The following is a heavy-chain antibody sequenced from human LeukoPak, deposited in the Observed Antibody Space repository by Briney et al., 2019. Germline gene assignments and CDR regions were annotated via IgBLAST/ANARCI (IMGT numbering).Heavy chain of an antibody. Sequence: PSETLSLTCTVSGGSIRSSSYYWGWIRQPPGKGLEWIGSIYYSGSTYYNPSLKSRVTISVATSKNQFSLKLSSVPAADTAVYYCARHACSGGSCSYAFDYWGQGTLVTVSS. CDR3: ARHACSGGSCSYAFDY. V-gene: IGHV4-39*01. J-gene: IGHJ4*02. CDR2: IYYSGST. D-gene: IGHD2-15*01. CDR1: GGSIRSSSYY.